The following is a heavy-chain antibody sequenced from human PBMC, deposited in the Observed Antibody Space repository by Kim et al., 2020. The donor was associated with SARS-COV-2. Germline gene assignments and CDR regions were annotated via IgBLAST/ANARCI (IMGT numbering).Heavy chain of an antibody. J-gene: IGHJ4*02. D-gene: IGHD3-10*01. Sequence: AAPVKGRFTISRDNSKNTLYLQMNSLRAEDTAVYYCARNPPAMVRGVVDYWGQGTLVTVSS. V-gene: IGHV3-23*03. CDR3: ARNPPAMVRGVVDY.